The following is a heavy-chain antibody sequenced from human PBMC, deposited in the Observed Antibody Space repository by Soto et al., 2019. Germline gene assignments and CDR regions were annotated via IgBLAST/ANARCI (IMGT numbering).Heavy chain of an antibody. V-gene: IGHV4-31*03. CDR1: GGSISSGGYY. CDR2: IYYSGST. D-gene: IGHD3-10*01. CDR3: ARWLRITMVRGVIND. J-gene: IGHJ4*02. Sequence: QVQLQGSGPGLVKPSQTLSLTCTVSGGSISSGGYYWSWIRQHPGKGLEWIGYIYYSGSTYYNPSLKSRVTISVDTSKNQFSLKLSSVTAADTAVYYCARWLRITMVRGVINDWGQGTLVTVSS.